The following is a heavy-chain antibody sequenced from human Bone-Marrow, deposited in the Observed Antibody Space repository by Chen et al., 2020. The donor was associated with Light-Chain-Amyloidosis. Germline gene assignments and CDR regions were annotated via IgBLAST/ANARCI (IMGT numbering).Heavy chain of an antibody. D-gene: IGHD6-6*01. CDR2: IWYDGSNK. CDR3: AKSDRPPSLYYYYYYMDV. J-gene: IGHJ6*03. V-gene: IGHV3-33*06. Sequence: QVQLVESGGDVVQPGRSLRLSCAASGFTVTQSLIHWVRQAPGRGLQWLAIIWYDGSNKYYGDSVKGRFTISRDNSKNTLYLQMNSLRAEDTAVYYCAKSDRPPSLYYYYYYMDVWGKGTTVTVSS. CDR1: GFTVTQSL.